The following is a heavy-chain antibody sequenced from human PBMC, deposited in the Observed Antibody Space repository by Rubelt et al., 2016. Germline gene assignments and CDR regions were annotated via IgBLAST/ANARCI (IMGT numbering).Heavy chain of an antibody. Sequence: QVQLVQSGAEVKKPGSSVKVSCKASGYTFTGYYMHWVRQAPGQGLEWMGWINPNSGGTNYAQKFQGRVTMTRDTSTSTVYMELSSLRSEDTAVYYCATVTRYYYDSNYFQHWGQGTLVTVSS. V-gene: IGHV1-2*02. CDR3: ATVTRYYYDSNYFQH. CDR2: INPNSGGT. D-gene: IGHD3-22*01. J-gene: IGHJ1*01. CDR1: GYTFTGYY.